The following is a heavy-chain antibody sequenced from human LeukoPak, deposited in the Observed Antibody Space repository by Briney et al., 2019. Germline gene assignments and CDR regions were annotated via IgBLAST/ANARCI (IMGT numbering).Heavy chain of an antibody. CDR1: GGSISSYY. V-gene: IGHV4-59*01. Sequence: SETLSLTCTVSGGSISSYYWSWIRQPPGKGLEWIGYIYYSGSTNYNPSLKSRVTISVDTSKNQFSLKLSSVTAADTAVYYCARDPAGSSWFDYWGQGTLVTVSS. D-gene: IGHD6-13*01. CDR3: ARDPAGSSWFDY. CDR2: IYYSGST. J-gene: IGHJ4*02.